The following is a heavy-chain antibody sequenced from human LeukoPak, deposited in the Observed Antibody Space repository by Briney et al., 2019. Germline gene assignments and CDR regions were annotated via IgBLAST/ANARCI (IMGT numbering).Heavy chain of an antibody. D-gene: IGHD6-19*01. CDR3: ARESVAEQKNWFDP. J-gene: IGHJ5*02. V-gene: IGHV4-31*03. CDR1: GGSLSSGGYY. Sequence: SQTLSLTCTVSGGSLSSGGYYWSWIRQHPGKGLEWIGYIYYSGSTYYNPSLKSRVTISVDTSKNQFSLKLSSVTAADTAVYYCARESVAEQKNWFDPWGQGTLVTVSS. CDR2: IYYSGST.